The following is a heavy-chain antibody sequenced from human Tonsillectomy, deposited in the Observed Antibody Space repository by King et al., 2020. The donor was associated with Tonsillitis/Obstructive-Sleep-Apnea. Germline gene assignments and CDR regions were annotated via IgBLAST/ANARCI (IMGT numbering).Heavy chain of an antibody. V-gene: IGHV3-30*18. Sequence: VQLVESGGGVVQPGRSLRLSCGASGFTFSSYGMHWVRQAPGKGLEWVAVISYDGSNKYYADSVKGRFTISRDNSKNTLYLQMNSLRAEDTAVYYCAKPTPGDESSGYYDGDYFDYWGQGTLVTVSS. CDR3: AKPTPGDESSGYYDGDYFDY. CDR2: ISYDGSNK. J-gene: IGHJ4*02. D-gene: IGHD3-22*01. CDR1: GFTFSSYG.